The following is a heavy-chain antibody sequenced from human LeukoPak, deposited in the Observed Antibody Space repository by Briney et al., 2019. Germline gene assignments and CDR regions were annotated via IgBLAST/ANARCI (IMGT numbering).Heavy chain of an antibody. CDR2: IDPNSGGT. CDR1: GYTFAVYH. CDR3: AREGGYGSGSYYRLDTFDV. J-gene: IGHJ3*01. Sequence: GASVTVSFTASGYTFAVYHMHWVRQAPGQGLEWMGRIDPNSGGTNFAQKFQGRVTVTRDTSISTAYMELSGLRSDDTAVYFCAREGGYGSGSYYRLDTFDVWGQGTMVIVSS. V-gene: IGHV1-2*06. D-gene: IGHD3-10*01.